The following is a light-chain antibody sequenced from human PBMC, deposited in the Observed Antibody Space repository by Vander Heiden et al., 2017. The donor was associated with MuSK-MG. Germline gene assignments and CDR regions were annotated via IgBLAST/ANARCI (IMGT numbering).Light chain of an antibody. J-gene: IGKJ2*02. CDR2: GAS. V-gene: IGKV3-20*01. Sequence: EIVLTQSPGTLSSSPGERATLPCRASQSVSSSYLAWYQQKPGQAPRLLIYGASSRATGIPDRFSGSGSGTDFTLTISRLEPEDFAVYYCQQYGSSPPWTFGQGTKLEIK. CDR3: QQYGSSPPWT. CDR1: QSVSSSY.